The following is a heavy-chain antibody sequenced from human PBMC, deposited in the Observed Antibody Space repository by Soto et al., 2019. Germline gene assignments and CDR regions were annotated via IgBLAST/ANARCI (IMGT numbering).Heavy chain of an antibody. Sequence: EVQLVQSGAEVKKPGESLKISCKGSGYSFTSYWIGWVRQMPGKGLEWMGIIYPGDSDTRYSPSFQGQVTISADKSISPAYLQWSSLKASDTAMYYCARRMYSSSWYGAFDIWGQGTMVTVSS. CDR1: GYSFTSYW. CDR3: ARRMYSSSWYGAFDI. V-gene: IGHV5-51*01. D-gene: IGHD6-13*01. CDR2: IYPGDSDT. J-gene: IGHJ3*02.